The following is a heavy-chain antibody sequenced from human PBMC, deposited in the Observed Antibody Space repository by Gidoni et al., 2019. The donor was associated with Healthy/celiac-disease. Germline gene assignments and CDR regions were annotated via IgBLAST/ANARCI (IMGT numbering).Heavy chain of an antibody. Sequence: EVQLVESGGGVVRPGGSLRLSCAASGFTFDDYGMSWVRQAPGKGLEWVSGINWNGGSTGYADSVKGRFTISRDNAKNSLYLQMNSLRAEDTALYYCARATYYYDSSGSYYFDYWGQGTLVTVSS. V-gene: IGHV3-20*04. CDR1: GFTFDDYG. J-gene: IGHJ4*02. CDR2: INWNGGST. D-gene: IGHD3-22*01. CDR3: ARATYYYDSSGSYYFDY.